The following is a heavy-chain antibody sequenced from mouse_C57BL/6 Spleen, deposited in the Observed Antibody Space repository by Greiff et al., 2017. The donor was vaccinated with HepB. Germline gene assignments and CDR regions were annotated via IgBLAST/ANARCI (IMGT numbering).Heavy chain of an antibody. J-gene: IGHJ2*01. Sequence: QVQLKQSGPGLVQPSQSLSITCTVSGFSLTSYGVHWVRQSPGKGLEWLGVIWSGGSTDYNAAFISRLSISKDNSKSQVFFTMNSLQADDTAIYYCARNNWDAVYYFDYCGQGTTLTVS. CDR3: ARNNWDAVYYFDY. CDR1: GFSLTSYG. V-gene: IGHV2-2*01. D-gene: IGHD4-1*01. CDR2: IWSGGST.